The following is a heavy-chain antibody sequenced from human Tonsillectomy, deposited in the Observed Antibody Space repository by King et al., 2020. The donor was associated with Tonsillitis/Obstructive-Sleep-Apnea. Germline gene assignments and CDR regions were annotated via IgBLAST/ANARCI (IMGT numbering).Heavy chain of an antibody. V-gene: IGHV1-69*12. CDR1: GGTFSSYA. CDR3: ARGTCTGGVCYTWYFDY. J-gene: IGHJ4*02. D-gene: IGHD2-8*02. Sequence: QLVQSGAEVKKPGSSVKVSCKASGGTFSSYAISWVRQAPGQGLEWMGVIIPIFVTANYAQKFQGRVTLTADASTSTADMELRSLRAEDTAVYYFARGTCTGGVCYTWYFDYWGQGTLVTVSS. CDR2: IIPIFVTA.